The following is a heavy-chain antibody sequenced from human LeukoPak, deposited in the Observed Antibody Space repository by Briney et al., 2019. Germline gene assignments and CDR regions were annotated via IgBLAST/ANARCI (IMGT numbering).Heavy chain of an antibody. CDR2: ISSGSSTI. D-gene: IGHD2-2*01. V-gene: IGHV3-48*02. CDR1: GFTFSSYS. Sequence: PGGSLRLSCVASGFTFSSYSINWVRQAPGKGLEWVSYISSGSSTIYYADSVKGRFTISRDNAKNSVHLQMNSLRDEDTAVYYCARLCSSTSCFRGFDFWGQGTLVTVSS. CDR3: ARLCSSTSCFRGFDF. J-gene: IGHJ4*02.